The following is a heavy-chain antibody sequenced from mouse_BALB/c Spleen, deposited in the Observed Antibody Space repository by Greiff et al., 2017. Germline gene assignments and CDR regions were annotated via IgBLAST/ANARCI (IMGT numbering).Heavy chain of an antibody. CDR2: IDPANGNT. Sequence: EVKLVESGAELVKPGASVKLSCTASGFNIKDTYMHWVKQRPEQGLEWIGRIDPANGNTKYDPKFQGKATITADTSSNTAYLQLSSLTSEDTAVYYCSGTNFDYWGQGTTLTVSS. CDR1: GFNIKDTY. D-gene: IGHD2-13*01. CDR3: SGTNFDY. V-gene: IGHV14-3*02. J-gene: IGHJ2*01.